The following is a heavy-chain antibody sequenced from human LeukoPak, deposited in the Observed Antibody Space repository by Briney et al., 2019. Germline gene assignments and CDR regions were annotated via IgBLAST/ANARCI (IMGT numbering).Heavy chain of an antibody. J-gene: IGHJ5*02. CDR1: GGTFSSYA. CDR3: ARLLQDRGGWRNWFDP. Sequence: ASVKVSCKASGGTFSSYAISWVRQAPGQGLEWMGGIIPIFGTANYAQKFQGRVTITTDESTSTAYMELSSLRSEDTAVYYCARLLQDRGGWRNWFDPWGQGTLVTVSS. CDR2: IIPIFGTA. D-gene: IGHD6-19*01. V-gene: IGHV1-69*05.